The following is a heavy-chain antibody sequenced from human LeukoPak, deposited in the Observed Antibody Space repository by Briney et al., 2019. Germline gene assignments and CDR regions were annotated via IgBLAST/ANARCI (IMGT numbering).Heavy chain of an antibody. D-gene: IGHD6-19*01. CDR3: ARDAQWPVPEGYFYYMDV. CDR2: ISSRSTNI. Sequence: GGSLRLSCAGSGFTFSRYSMNWFRQAPGKGLERVSSISSRSTNIFYADSVKGRFTISRDNAKNSPYLQMNSLGAEDTAVYYCARDAQWPVPEGYFYYMDVWGKGTTVTVSS. CDR1: GFTFSRYS. J-gene: IGHJ6*03. V-gene: IGHV3-21*01.